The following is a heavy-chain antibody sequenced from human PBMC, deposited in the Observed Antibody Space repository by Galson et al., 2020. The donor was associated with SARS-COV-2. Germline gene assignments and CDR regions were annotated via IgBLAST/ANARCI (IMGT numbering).Heavy chain of an antibody. CDR1: GFSLNSARVG. CDR2: ISSNDET. V-gene: IGHV2-26*01. Sequence: SGPTLVKPTETLTLTCTVSGFSLNSARVGVSWIRQPPGRALEWLAHISSNDETSYTTTASLRSRLTISKDISNRHVVLTLTNVDTADTGTYYCARIRDVGTWGWFDPWGQGTLVTVSS. CDR3: ARIRDVGTWGWFDP. D-gene: IGHD6-13*01. J-gene: IGHJ5*02.